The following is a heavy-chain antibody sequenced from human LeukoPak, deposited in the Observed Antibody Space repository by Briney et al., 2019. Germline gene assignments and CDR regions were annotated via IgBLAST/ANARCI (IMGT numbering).Heavy chain of an antibody. CDR1: GYTFTSYD. V-gene: IGHV1-8*01. J-gene: IGHJ3*02. Sequence: ASVKVSCKASGYTFTSYDINWVRQATGQGLEWMGWMNPNSGNTGYAQKFQGRVTMTRNTSISTAYVELSSLRSEDTAVYYCARGLWFGELPNDAFDIWGQGTMVTVSS. D-gene: IGHD3-10*01. CDR2: MNPNSGNT. CDR3: ARGLWFGELPNDAFDI.